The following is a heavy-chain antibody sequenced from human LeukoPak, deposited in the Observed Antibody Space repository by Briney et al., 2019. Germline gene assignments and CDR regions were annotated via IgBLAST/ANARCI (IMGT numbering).Heavy chain of an antibody. CDR3: ARLDCTGTSCYGIANWFDP. CDR2: MNPNSGNT. V-gene: IGHV1-8*01. J-gene: IGHJ5*02. D-gene: IGHD2-2*01. Sequence: PGASVKVSCKASGYTFTSYDINWVRQATGQGLEWMGWMNPNSGNTGYAQKFQGRVTMTRNTSISTAYMELSSLRSEDTAVYYCARLDCTGTSCYGIANWFDPWGQGILVTVSS. CDR1: GYTFTSYD.